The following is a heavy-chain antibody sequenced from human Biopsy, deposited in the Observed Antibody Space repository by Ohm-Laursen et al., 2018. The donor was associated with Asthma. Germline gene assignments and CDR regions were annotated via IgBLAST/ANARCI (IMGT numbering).Heavy chain of an antibody. J-gene: IGHJ4*02. V-gene: IGHV3-48*01. CDR1: GFTLGSYS. CDR2: ISLSSNTI. Sequence: SLRLSCAASGFTLGSYSMNWLRQAPGRGLEWVSYISLSSNTIYYADSVKGRFTVSRDNAKSSLYLQMNSLRAEDTAVYYCARDGPELPTELDYWGPGTLVTVSS. CDR3: ARDGPELPTELDY. D-gene: IGHD1-14*01.